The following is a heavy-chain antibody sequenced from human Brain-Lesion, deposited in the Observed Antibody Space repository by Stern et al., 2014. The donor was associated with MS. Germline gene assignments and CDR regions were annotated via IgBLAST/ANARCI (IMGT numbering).Heavy chain of an antibody. J-gene: IGHJ4*02. CDR2: IYYSGFT. CDR1: GGSISSSTYY. CDR3: ARHDSVPRPSQLYSARDRGPGYFDY. D-gene: IGHD1-26*01. V-gene: IGHV4-39*01. Sequence: KESGPGLVKPSETLSLTCTVSGGSISSSTYYWAWIRQPPGKGLEWIGNIYYSGFTYYHPSLKSRVTISVDMSKNQFSLKLSSVTAADTAIYYCARHDSVPRPSQLYSARDRGPGYFDYWGQGTLVTVSS.